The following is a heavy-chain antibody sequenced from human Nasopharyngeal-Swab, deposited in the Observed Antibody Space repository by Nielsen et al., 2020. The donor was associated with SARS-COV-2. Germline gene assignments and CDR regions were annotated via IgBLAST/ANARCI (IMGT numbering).Heavy chain of an antibody. V-gene: IGHV3-15*01. CDR2: IKSKTEGGTV. CDR1: GFTFKNAW. CDR3: TTGFKTLVPPPAGRGDYYGLDV. D-gene: IGHD6-13*01. Sequence: GESLKISCAGSGFTFKNAWMSWVRQAPGKGLEWVGRIKSKTEGGTVDYAAPLKTRLSISRDDSTDTVYLQMNSLKSDDTAIYYCTTGFKTLVPPPAGRGDYYGLDVWGQGTTVTVSS. J-gene: IGHJ6*02.